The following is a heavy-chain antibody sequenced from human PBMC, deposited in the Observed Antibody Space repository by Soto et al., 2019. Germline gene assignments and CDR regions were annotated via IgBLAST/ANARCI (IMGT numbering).Heavy chain of an antibody. CDR3: SREVISPATSDAFDI. CDR2: IYHTGAA. V-gene: IGHV4-31*03. D-gene: IGHD1-26*01. Sequence: QVQLQESGPGLVKPSQTLSVTCTVSGGSLSSDNFFWSWVRQHPETGLEWVGYIYHTGAAYYNPSPKSRLTISLYTSKNRFALSLISVTAADTAVYYCSREVISPATSDAFDIWGQGTMVTVSS. CDR1: GGSLSSDNFF. J-gene: IGHJ3*02.